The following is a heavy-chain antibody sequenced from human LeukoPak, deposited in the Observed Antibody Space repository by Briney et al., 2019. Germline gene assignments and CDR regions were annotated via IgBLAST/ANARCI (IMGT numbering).Heavy chain of an antibody. J-gene: IGHJ4*02. Sequence: GGSLRLSCAASGFTFSSYWMHWVRQAPGKGLVWVSRINSDGSSTSYADSVKGRFTISRDNAKNSLYLQMNSLRAEDTAVYYCAKVSLWFGESKYYFDYWGQGTLVTVSS. CDR1: GFTFSSYW. CDR3: AKVSLWFGESKYYFDY. V-gene: IGHV3-74*01. D-gene: IGHD3-10*01. CDR2: INSDGSST.